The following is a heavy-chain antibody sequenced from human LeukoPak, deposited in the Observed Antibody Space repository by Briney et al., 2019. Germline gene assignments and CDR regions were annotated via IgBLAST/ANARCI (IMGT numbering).Heavy chain of an antibody. CDR1: GFTFSSFW. J-gene: IGHJ4*02. V-gene: IGHV3-7*01. D-gene: IGHD3-22*01. CDR2: IKQDESIQ. Sequence: GGSLRLSCTASGFTFSSFWMAWVRQAPGKGLEWVGNIKQDESIQYYGDSVKGRFTISRDNAKNSLYLQMNNLRAEDTALYYCATSYDSSGCDWGQGTLVTVSS. CDR3: ATSYDSSGCD.